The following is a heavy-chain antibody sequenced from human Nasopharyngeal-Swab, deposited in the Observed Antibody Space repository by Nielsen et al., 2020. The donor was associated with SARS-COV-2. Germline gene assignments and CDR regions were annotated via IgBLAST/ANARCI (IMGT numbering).Heavy chain of an antibody. D-gene: IGHD3-16*01. CDR2: ISGSGGST. CDR3: AKEATLGGVGDYYYMDV. J-gene: IGHJ6*03. V-gene: IGHV3-23*01. Sequence: GGSPRLSCAASGFTFSSYAMSWVRQAPGKGREGVSAISGSGGSTYYADSVKGRFTISRDNSKNTLYLQMNSLRADDTAVYYCAKEATLGGVGDYYYMDVWGKGTTVTVSS. CDR1: GFTFSSYA.